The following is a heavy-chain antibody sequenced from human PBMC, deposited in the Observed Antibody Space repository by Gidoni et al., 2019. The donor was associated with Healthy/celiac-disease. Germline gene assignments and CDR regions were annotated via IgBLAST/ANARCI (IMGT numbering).Heavy chain of an antibody. D-gene: IGHD6-6*01. V-gene: IGHV1-2*04. J-gene: IGHJ4*02. CDR1: GYTFTGYY. CDR2: INPNSGGT. Sequence: QVQLVQSGAEVKKPGASVKVPCKASGYTFTGYYMHWVRQAPGQGLEWMGWINPNSGGTNYAQKFQGWVTMTRDTSISTAYMELSRLRSDDTAVYYCARVHSSSSRFYFDYWSQGTLVTVSS. CDR3: ARVHSSSSRFYFDY.